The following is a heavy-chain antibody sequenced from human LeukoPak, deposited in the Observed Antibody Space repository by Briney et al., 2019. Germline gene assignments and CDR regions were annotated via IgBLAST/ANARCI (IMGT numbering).Heavy chain of an antibody. CDR2: IYYSGST. CDR3: ARDLHGSGS. J-gene: IGHJ4*02. CDR1: GGSISSYY. D-gene: IGHD3-10*01. Sequence: SGTLSLTCTVSGGSISSYYWSWIRQPPGKGLEWIGYIYYSGSTNYNPSLKSRVTISVDTSKNQFSLKLSSVTAADTAVYYCARDLHGSGSWGQGTLVTVSS. V-gene: IGHV4-59*01.